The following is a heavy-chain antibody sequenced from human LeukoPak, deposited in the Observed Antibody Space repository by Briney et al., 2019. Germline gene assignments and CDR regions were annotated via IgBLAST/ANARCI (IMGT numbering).Heavy chain of an antibody. CDR2: ISGSGGST. Sequence: PGGSLRLSCAASGFTFSSYAMSWVRQAPWKGLEWVSAISGSGGSTYYADSVKGRFTISRDNSKNTLYLQMNSLRAEDTAVYYCAKQIYDILTGRDYWGQGTLVTVSS. J-gene: IGHJ4*02. V-gene: IGHV3-23*01. CDR1: GFTFSSYA. D-gene: IGHD3-9*01. CDR3: AKQIYDILTGRDY.